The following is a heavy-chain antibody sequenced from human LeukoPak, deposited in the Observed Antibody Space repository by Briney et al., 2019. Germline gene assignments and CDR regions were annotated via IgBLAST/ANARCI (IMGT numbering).Heavy chain of an antibody. J-gene: IGHJ4*02. CDR1: GFTFSSYG. Sequence: GGSLRLSGAASGFTFSSYGMHWVRQAPGEGLEWVVVIWYDGSNKYYADSVKGRFTISRDNSKNTLYLQMNSLRAEDTAVYYCARDPFPHYYGSGSYVGHWGQGTLVTVSS. CDR3: ARDPFPHYYGSGSYVGH. D-gene: IGHD3-10*01. CDR2: IWYDGSNK. V-gene: IGHV3-33*01.